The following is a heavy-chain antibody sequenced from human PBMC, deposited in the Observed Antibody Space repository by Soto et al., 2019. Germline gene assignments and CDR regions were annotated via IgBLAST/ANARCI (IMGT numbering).Heavy chain of an antibody. Sequence: ASVKVSCKASGYTFTSYGISWVRQAPGQGLEWMGWISAYNGNTNYAQRLQGRVTMTTDTSTSTAYMELRSLRSDDTAVYYCAGGWFGEDYYGMDVWGQGTTVTVSS. D-gene: IGHD3-10*01. V-gene: IGHV1-18*01. CDR2: ISAYNGNT. CDR1: GYTFTSYG. J-gene: IGHJ6*02. CDR3: AGGWFGEDYYGMDV.